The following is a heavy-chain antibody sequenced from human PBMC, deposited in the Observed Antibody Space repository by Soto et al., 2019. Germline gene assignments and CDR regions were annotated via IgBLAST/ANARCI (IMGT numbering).Heavy chain of an antibody. J-gene: IGHJ6*02. CDR2: IWYDGSNK. Sequence: GGSLRLSCAASGFTFSSYGMHWVRQAPGKGLEWVAVIWYDGSNKYYADSVKGRFTISRDNSKNTLYLQMNSLRAEDTAVYYCAREGITMIVVTRPYYGMDVWGQGTTVTAP. CDR3: AREGITMIVVTRPYYGMDV. CDR1: GFTFSSYG. D-gene: IGHD3-22*01. V-gene: IGHV3-33*01.